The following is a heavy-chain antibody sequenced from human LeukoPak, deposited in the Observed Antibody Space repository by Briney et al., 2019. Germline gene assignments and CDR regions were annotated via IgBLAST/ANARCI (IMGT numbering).Heavy chain of an antibody. D-gene: IGHD6-19*01. CDR3: AKVAVAGKGVKYFDY. CDR2: ISSSISYI. V-gene: IGHV3-21*04. Sequence: GGSLRLSCAASGFTFSSYSMNWVRRAPGKGLEWVSSISSSISYIYYADSVKGRFTISRDNAENSLHLQMNSLRAEDTAVYYCAKVAVAGKGVKYFDYWGQGTLVTVSS. CDR1: GFTFSSYS. J-gene: IGHJ4*02.